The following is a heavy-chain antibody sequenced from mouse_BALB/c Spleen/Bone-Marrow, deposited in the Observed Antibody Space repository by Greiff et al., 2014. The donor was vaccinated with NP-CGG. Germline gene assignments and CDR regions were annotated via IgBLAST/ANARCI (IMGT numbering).Heavy chain of an antibody. J-gene: IGHJ2*01. CDR1: GFNIKDTY. D-gene: IGHD1-2*01. Sequence: EVQLQQSGAEFVKPGASVKLSCTASGFNIKDTYMHWVKQRPEQGLEWIGRIDPANGNTKYDPKFQGKATITADTSSNTAYLQLSSLTSEDTAVYYCARYYYGYYFGYWGQGTTLTVSS. CDR2: IDPANGNT. CDR3: ARYYYGYYFGY. V-gene: IGHV14-3*02.